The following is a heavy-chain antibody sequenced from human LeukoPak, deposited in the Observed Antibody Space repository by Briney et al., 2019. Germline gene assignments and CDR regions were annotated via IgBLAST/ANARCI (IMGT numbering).Heavy chain of an antibody. CDR3: ARDGAAAGSGYYYMDV. D-gene: IGHD6-13*01. CDR1: GVTFSSYA. J-gene: IGHJ6*03. CDR2: ISYDGSNK. V-gene: IGHV3-30-3*01. Sequence: PGGSLRLSCAASGVTFSSYAMHWVRQAPGKGLEWVAVISYDGSNKYYADSVKGRFTISRDNSKNTLYLQMNSLRAEDTAVYYCARDGAAAGSGYYYMDVWGKGTTVTVSS.